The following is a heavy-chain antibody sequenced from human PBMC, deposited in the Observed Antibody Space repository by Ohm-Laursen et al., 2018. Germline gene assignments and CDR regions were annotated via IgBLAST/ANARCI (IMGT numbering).Heavy chain of an antibody. CDR3: ASLAARMI. CDR1: GGSISSSSYY. D-gene: IGHD6-6*01. Sequence: TLSLTCTVSGGSISSSSYYWGWIRQPPGKGLEWIGSIYYSGSTYYNPPLKSRVTISVDTSKNQFSLKLSSVTAADTAVYYCASLAARMIWGQGTLVTVSS. J-gene: IGHJ4*02. CDR2: IYYSGST. V-gene: IGHV4-39*01.